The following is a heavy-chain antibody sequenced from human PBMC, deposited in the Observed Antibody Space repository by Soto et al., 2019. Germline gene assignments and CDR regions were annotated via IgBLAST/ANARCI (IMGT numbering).Heavy chain of an antibody. CDR2: INTNSGGT. V-gene: IGHV1-2*04. CDR1: GYTFTGYY. J-gene: IGHJ6*02. CDR3: ARAIGYCSGGSCPHTYYYMDV. Sequence: ASVKVSCKASGYTFTGYYMHWVRQAPGQGLEWMGWINTNSGGTNYAQKFQGWVTMTRDTSISTAYMELSRLTSDDTAVYYCARAIGYCSGGSCPHTYYYMDVWGQGTTVTVSS. D-gene: IGHD2-15*01.